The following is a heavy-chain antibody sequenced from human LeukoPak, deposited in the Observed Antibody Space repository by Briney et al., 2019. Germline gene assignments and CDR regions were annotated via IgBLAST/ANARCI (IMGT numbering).Heavy chain of an antibody. Sequence: PGGSLRLSCAASGFTFSSYAMSWVRQAPGKGLEWVSAISGSGGSTYYADSVKGRFTISRDNSKNTLYLQMNSLRAEDTAVYYCAKSDFWSGYYAPGYFQHWGQGTLVTVSS. V-gene: IGHV3-23*01. CDR1: GFTFSSYA. D-gene: IGHD3-3*01. CDR2: ISGSGGST. J-gene: IGHJ1*01. CDR3: AKSDFWSGYYAPGYFQH.